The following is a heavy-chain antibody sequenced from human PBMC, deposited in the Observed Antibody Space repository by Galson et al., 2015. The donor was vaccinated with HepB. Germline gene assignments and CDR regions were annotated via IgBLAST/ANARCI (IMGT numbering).Heavy chain of an antibody. J-gene: IGHJ6*03. CDR2: IIPILGIA. Sequence: SVKVSCKASGGTFSSYAISWVRQAPGQGLEWMGGIIPILGIANYAQKFQGRVTTTADKSTSTAYMELSSLRSEDTAVYYCARDRVAVAGSPYYYYYMDVWGKGTTVTVSS. D-gene: IGHD6-19*01. CDR1: GGTFSSYA. V-gene: IGHV1-69*10. CDR3: ARDRVAVAGSPYYYYYMDV.